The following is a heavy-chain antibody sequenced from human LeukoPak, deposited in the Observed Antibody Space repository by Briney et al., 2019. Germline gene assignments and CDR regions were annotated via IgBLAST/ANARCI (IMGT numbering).Heavy chain of an antibody. CDR2: INHSGIT. J-gene: IGHJ4*02. CDR3: ARRGIAVAGRGIDY. D-gene: IGHD6-19*01. V-gene: IGHV4-34*01. Sequence: SETLSLTWAVYGGSLSSYYWTWIRQPPGKGLEWIGEINHSGITNYSPSLKSRVTISVDTSKNQFSLKLSSVTAADTAVYYCARRGIAVAGRGIDYWGQGTLVTVSS. CDR1: GGSLSSYY.